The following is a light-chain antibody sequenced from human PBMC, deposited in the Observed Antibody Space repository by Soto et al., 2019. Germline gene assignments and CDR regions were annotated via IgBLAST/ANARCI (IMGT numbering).Light chain of an antibody. CDR1: SSDVGGYNY. V-gene: IGLV2-14*01. CDR3: SSYTGSSTLV. CDR2: EVS. J-gene: IGLJ1*01. Sequence: SVLTQPASVSGSPGQPITISCTGTSSDVGGYNYVSWYQQHPGKAPKLMIYEVSNRPSGVSNRFSGSKSGNTASLTISGLQAEDEADYYCSSYTGSSTLVFGTGTKVTVL.